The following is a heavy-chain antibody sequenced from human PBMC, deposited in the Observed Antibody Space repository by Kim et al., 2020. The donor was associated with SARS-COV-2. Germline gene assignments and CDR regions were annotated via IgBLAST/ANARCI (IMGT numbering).Heavy chain of an antibody. Sequence: SETLSLTCKVSGDSITSGRYYWGWIRQPPGKGLEWIGSLSYSGRTFYNPSLKSRVTISVDTSKNQFSLKMTSVTAADTAVIYCARQDHNDHGDPNWFDPLGQGTLVTVSS. CDR3: ARQDHNDHGDPNWFDP. J-gene: IGHJ5*02. D-gene: IGHD4-17*01. CDR2: LSYSGRT. V-gene: IGHV4-39*01. CDR1: GDSITSGRYY.